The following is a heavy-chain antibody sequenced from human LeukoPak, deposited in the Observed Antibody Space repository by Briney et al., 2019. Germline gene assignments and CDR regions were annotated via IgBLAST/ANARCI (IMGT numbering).Heavy chain of an antibody. V-gene: IGHV3-23*01. CDR3: AKSGRVFDTSGYYWFPN. CDR1: GFTFSSYA. D-gene: IGHD3-22*01. J-gene: IGHJ4*02. Sequence: GGSLRLSRAASGFTFSSYAMSWVRQAPGKGLEWVSSISGRGANTHYADSVKGRFTISGDYSKNTLNLQMNSLRAEDTAVYYCAKSGRVFDTSGYYWFPNWGQGILVTVSS. CDR2: ISGRGANT.